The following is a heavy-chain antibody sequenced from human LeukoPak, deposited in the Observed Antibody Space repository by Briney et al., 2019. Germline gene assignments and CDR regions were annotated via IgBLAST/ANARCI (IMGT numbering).Heavy chain of an antibody. D-gene: IGHD4-11*01. CDR2: INHSGST. J-gene: IGHJ4*02. CDR3: ARPTTTGDDY. V-gene: IGHV4-34*01. Sequence: SEALSLTCAVYGGSFSGYYWSWIRQPPGKGLEWIGEINHSGSTNYNPSLKSRVTISVDTSKNQFSLKLSSVTAADTAVYYCARPTTTGDDYWGQGTLVTVSS. CDR1: GGSFSGYY.